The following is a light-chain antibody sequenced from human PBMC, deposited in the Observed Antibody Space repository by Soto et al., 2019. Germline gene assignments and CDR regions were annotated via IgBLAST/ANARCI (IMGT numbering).Light chain of an antibody. CDR2: DDD. J-gene: IGLJ1*01. CDR3: QVWDESSDHPGV. Sequence: LTHPPSVPVAPGQTATLTCGGKNIGVKSVHWYQLKPGQAPVLVVYDDDDRPSGIPERFSGSNSGNTATLTIARVEAGDEADYCCQVWDESSDHPGVFGTGTKVTVL. CDR1: NIGVKS. V-gene: IGLV3-21*02.